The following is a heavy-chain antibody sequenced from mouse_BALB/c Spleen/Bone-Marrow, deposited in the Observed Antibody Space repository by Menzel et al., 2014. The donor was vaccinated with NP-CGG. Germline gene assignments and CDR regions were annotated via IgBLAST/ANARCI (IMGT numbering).Heavy chain of an antibody. V-gene: IGHV1-69*02. Sequence: QVQLQQSGAEFAKPGASVMLSCKASGYTFTRFYIHWVKQRPGQDLEWIGEIDPSDSYINYSQKFKGKATLTVDKSSSTAYMQLSSLTSEDSALYYCARWGYLDYWGQGTTLTVSS. CDR3: ARWGYLDY. D-gene: IGHD3-1*01. J-gene: IGHJ2*01. CDR2: IDPSDSYI. CDR1: GYTFTRFY.